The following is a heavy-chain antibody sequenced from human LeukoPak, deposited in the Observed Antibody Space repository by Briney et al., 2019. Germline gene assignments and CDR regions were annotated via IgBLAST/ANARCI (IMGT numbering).Heavy chain of an antibody. J-gene: IGHJ4*02. CDR1: GFPLSSHA. Sequence: GGSLRLSCAASGFPLSSHAMSWVRQAPGKGLEWVSAISGRAGTTHYADSVKGRFTISRDNSKNTLYLQMNSLRAEDTAVYYCARAVAADYWGQGTLVTVSS. D-gene: IGHD6-19*01. V-gene: IGHV3-23*01. CDR2: ISGRAGTT. CDR3: ARAVAADY.